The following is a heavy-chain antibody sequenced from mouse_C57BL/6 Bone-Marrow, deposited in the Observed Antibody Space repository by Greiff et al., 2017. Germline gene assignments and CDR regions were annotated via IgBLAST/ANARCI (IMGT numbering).Heavy chain of an antibody. D-gene: IGHD1-1*01. J-gene: IGHJ3*01. V-gene: IGHV1-81*01. CDR3: ARHYYGSSGFAY. CDR1: GYTFTSYG. CDR2: IYPRSGNT. Sequence: QVQLQQSGAELARPGASVKLSCKASGYTFTSYGLSWVKQRTGQGLEWIGEIYPRSGNTYYNEKFKGKATLTADKSSSTAYMELRSLTSEDSAVXFCARHYYGSSGFAYWGQGTLVTVSA.